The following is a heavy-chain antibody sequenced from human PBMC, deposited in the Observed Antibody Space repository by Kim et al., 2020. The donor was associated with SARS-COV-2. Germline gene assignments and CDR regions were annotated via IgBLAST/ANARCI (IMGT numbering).Heavy chain of an antibody. CDR1: GGSFSGYY. J-gene: IGHJ4*02. Sequence: SETLSLTCAVYGGSFSGYYWSWIRQPPGKGLEWIGEINHSGSTNYNPSLKSRVTISVDTSKNQFSLKLSSVTAADTAVYYCARRRAMVVVVVAATGKYFDYWGQGTLVTVSS. D-gene: IGHD2-15*01. V-gene: IGHV4-34*01. CDR3: ARRRAMVVVVVAATGKYFDY. CDR2: INHSGST.